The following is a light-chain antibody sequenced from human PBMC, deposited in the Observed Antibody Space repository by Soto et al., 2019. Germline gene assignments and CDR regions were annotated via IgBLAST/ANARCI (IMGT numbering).Light chain of an antibody. V-gene: IGLV2-8*01. J-gene: IGLJ1*01. CDR3: KSYAGSNTYV. Sequence: QSVLTQPPSASGSPGQSVTISCTGSKSDIGIYDFVSWYQHHPGKAPRLIIYEVVQRPSGVPDRFSGFKSGNTASLTVSGLQAADEADYFCKSYAGSNTYVFGTGTKLTVL. CDR1: KSDIGIYDF. CDR2: EVV.